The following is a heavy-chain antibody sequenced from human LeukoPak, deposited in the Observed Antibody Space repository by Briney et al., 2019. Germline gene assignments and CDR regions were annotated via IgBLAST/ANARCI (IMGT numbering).Heavy chain of an antibody. D-gene: IGHD3-3*01. Sequence: PGRSLRLSCAASGFTFDDYAMHWVRQAPGKGLEWVSGISWNSGSIGYADSVKGRFTISRDNAKNSLYLQMNSLRAEDTALYYCAKGRFLEWLLCVDYWGQGTLVTVSS. CDR2: ISWNSGSI. V-gene: IGHV3-9*01. CDR3: AKGRFLEWLLCVDY. CDR1: GFTFDDYA. J-gene: IGHJ4*02.